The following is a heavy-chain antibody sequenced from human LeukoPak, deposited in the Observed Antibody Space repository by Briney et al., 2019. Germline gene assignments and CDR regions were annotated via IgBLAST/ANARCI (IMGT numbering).Heavy chain of an antibody. CDR2: INPNSGGT. CDR3: ARDSNGSGSWTQDY. CDR1: GYTFTGYY. V-gene: IGHV1-2*02. J-gene: IGHJ4*02. D-gene: IGHD3-10*01. Sequence: AASVKVSCKASGYTFTGYYMHWVRQAPGQGLEWMGWINPNSGGTNYAQKFQGRVTMTRDTSISTAYMELSRLRSDDTAVYYCARDSNGSGSWTQDYWGKGTLVTVSS.